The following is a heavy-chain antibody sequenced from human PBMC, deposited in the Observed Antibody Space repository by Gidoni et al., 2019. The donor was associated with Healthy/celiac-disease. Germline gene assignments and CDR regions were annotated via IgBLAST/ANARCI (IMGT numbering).Heavy chain of an antibody. Sequence: EVQLLESGGGLVQPGGSLRLSCAASGFTFGRYAMSWSRQAPGKWLEWVSASSGSGGSTYYADSVKGRFTISRDNSKNTLYLQMNSLRAEDTAVYYCAKAPALTYYYDSSGYYRYWGQGTLVTVSS. CDR2: SSGSGGST. V-gene: IGHV3-23*01. CDR3: AKAPALTYYYDSSGYYRY. J-gene: IGHJ4*02. D-gene: IGHD3-22*01. CDR1: GFTFGRYA.